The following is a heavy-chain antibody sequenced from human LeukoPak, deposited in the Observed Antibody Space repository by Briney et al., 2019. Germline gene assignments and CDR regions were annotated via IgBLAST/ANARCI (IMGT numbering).Heavy chain of an antibody. CDR1: GYTLTELS. J-gene: IGHJ4*02. CDR2: FDPEDGET. D-gene: IGHD3-22*01. CDR3: ATHPYYYDSSAPRLDY. Sequence: ASVKVSCKVSGYTLTELSMHWVRQAPGKGLEWMGGFDPEDGETIYAQKFQGRVTMTEDTSTDTAYMELSSLRSEDTAVYYCATHPYYYDSSAPRLDYWGQGTLVTVSS. V-gene: IGHV1-24*01.